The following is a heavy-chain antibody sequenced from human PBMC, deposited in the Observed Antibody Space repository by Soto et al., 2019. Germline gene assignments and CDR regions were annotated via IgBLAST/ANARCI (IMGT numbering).Heavy chain of an antibody. J-gene: IGHJ6*03. CDR1: GFTFSSYA. Sequence: GGSLRLSCAASGFTFSSYAMSWVRQAPGKGLEWVSAISGSGGSTYYADSVKGRFTISRDNSKNTLYLQMNSLRAEDTAVYYCAKEGFYCSSTSCYDDYYYYYYMDVWGKGTTVTVSS. D-gene: IGHD2-2*01. V-gene: IGHV3-23*01. CDR2: ISGSGGST. CDR3: AKEGFYCSSTSCYDDYYYYYYMDV.